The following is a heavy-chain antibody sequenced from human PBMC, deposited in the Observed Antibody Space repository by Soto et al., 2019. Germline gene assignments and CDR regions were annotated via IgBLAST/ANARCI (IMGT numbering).Heavy chain of an antibody. CDR1: GYSFSSFW. Sequence: PGESLKISCKSSGYSFSSFWIGWVRQMPGKGLEVMGIIYPGDSDTRYSPSFQGQVNISVDKSISTAYLQWKSLKASDTAMYYCARHYGEQWLVLDAFHVWGQGTMVTVSS. CDR2: IYPGDSDT. J-gene: IGHJ3*01. V-gene: IGHV5-51*01. CDR3: ARHYGEQWLVLDAFHV. D-gene: IGHD6-19*01.